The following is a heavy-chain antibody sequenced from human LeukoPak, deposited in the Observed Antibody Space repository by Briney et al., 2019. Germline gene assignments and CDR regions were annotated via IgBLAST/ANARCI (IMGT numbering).Heavy chain of an antibody. CDR2: ISGSGGST. CDR1: GFTFSSYA. V-gene: IGHV3-23*01. Sequence: WGSLRLSCAASGFTFSSYAMSLVRQAPGMGLKWVSAISGSGGSTYYADSVKGRFTISRDNSKNTLYLQMNSLRAEDTAVYYCAKDLRTYCGGDCYLFDYWGQGTLVTVSS. D-gene: IGHD2-21*02. CDR3: AKDLRTYCGGDCYLFDY. J-gene: IGHJ4*02.